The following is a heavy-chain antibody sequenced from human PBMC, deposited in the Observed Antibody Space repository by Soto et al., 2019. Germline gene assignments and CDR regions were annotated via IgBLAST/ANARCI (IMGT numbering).Heavy chain of an antibody. J-gene: IGHJ2*01. CDR3: RSSTSKSGRYWYFDL. D-gene: IGHD4-4*01. Sequence: QVQLQESGPGLVKPSGTLSLTCAVSGGSINSSDWWSWVRQPPGKGLEWIGEIYHSETTNYNPSLKIRVTISLDKSKIKFSRKLSSVTAADAAVYYCRSSTSKSGRYWYFDLLGRATLVTVSS. CDR1: GGSINSSDW. V-gene: IGHV4-4*02. CDR2: IYHSETT.